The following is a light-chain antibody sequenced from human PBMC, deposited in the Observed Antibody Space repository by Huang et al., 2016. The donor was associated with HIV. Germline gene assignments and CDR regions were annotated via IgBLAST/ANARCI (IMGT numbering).Light chain of an antibody. CDR1: QNINTY. CDR3: QQSYSALSS. CDR2: SAS. Sequence: IQMTQSPTSLSASIGDRVSIACRASQNINTYLNWYQQKPGKAQKLLISSASTLHSGVPSRFIGSGSGTDFTLTIRGLQLDDFATYYCQQSYSALSSFGPGTRLEIK. J-gene: IGKJ5*01. V-gene: IGKV1-39*01.